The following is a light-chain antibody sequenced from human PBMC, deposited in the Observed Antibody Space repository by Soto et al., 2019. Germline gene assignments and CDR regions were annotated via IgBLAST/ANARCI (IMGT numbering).Light chain of an antibody. CDR1: EILLHSNGATY. Sequence: EIVMTQSPLSLPVTRVEPCSSCFISSEILLHSNGATYFAWYLQKPGQSPDLLIYLVSNRAFGVPDRFRGSGSGTDFTLKISRVEAEDVGIYYCMQALQTPITFGQGTRLEIK. CDR2: LVS. CDR3: MQALQTPIT. V-gene: IGKV2-28*01. J-gene: IGKJ5*01.